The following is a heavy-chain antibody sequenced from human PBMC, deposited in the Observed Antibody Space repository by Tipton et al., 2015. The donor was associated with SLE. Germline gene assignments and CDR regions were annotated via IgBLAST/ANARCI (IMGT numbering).Heavy chain of an antibody. D-gene: IGHD3-10*01. Sequence: QVQLVQSGAEVKKPGASVKVSCKASGYTFTGYYMHWVRQAPGQGLEWMGWINPNSGGTNYAQKFQGRVTMTRDTSKNQFSLKLSSVTAADTAVYYCARHGPVLWFREFPFDYWGQGTLVTVSS. CDR1: GYTFTGYY. CDR2: INPNSGGT. V-gene: IGHV1-2*02. J-gene: IGHJ4*02. CDR3: ARHGPVLWFREFPFDY.